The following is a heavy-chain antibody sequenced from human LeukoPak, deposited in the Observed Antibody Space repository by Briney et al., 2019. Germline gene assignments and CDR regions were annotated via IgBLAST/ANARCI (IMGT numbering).Heavy chain of an antibody. D-gene: IGHD5-18*01. V-gene: IGHV3-21*04. J-gene: IGHJ4*02. CDR3: ARAYSYASY. Sequence: GGSLRLSCAASGFTFSTYTMNWVRQAPGKGLEWVSSISGSSSYIYYADSVKGRFTISRDNAKNSLYLQMNSLRVEDTAVYYCARAYSYASYWGQGTLVTVSS. CDR2: ISGSSSYI. CDR1: GFTFSTYT.